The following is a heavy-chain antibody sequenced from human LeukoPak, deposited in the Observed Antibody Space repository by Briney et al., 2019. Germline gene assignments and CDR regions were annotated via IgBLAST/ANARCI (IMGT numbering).Heavy chain of an antibody. CDR2: INPSGGST. CDR3: ARFAPLMESFDY. Sequence: ASVKVSCEASGYTFTSYYMHWVRQAPGQGLEWMGIINPSGGSTSYAQKFQGRVTMTRDTSTSTVYMELSSLRSEDTAVYYCARFAPLMESFDYWGQGTLVTVSS. CDR1: GYTFTSYY. V-gene: IGHV1-46*01. J-gene: IGHJ4*02. D-gene: IGHD3-3*01.